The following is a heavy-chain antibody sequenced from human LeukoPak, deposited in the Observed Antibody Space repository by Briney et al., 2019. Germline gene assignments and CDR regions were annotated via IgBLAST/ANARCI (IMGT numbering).Heavy chain of an antibody. D-gene: IGHD3-3*01. CDR3: AKDRDPRTYYDFWSGYYTGGHGMDV. Sequence: GGSLRLSCAASGFTFGDYAMHWVRQAPGKGLEWVSGISWNSGSIGYADPVKGRFTISRDNAKNSLYLQMNSLRAEDTALYYCAKDRDPRTYYDFWSGYYTGGHGMDVWGQGTTVTVSS. CDR2: ISWNSGSI. V-gene: IGHV3-9*01. J-gene: IGHJ6*02. CDR1: GFTFGDYA.